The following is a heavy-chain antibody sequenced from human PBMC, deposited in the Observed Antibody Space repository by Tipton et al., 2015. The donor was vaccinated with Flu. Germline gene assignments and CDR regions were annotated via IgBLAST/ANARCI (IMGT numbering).Heavy chain of an antibody. CDR1: GFTFSSNW. CDR3: ATAIAAADSR. D-gene: IGHD6-13*01. Sequence: SLRLSCAASGFTFSSNWMSWVRQVPGKGLEWVANIKQDGSEKYYVDSVKGRFTISRDNAKNSLYLQMNSLRAEDTAVYYCATAIAAADSRWGQGTLVTVSS. CDR2: IKQDGSEK. J-gene: IGHJ4*02. V-gene: IGHV3-7*03.